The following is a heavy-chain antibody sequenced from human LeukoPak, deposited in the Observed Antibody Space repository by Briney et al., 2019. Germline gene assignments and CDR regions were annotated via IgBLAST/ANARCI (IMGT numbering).Heavy chain of an antibody. J-gene: IGHJ6*02. D-gene: IGHD4-17*01. CDR1: GFTFSSYA. CDR3: AKQFDGDYLVYYYYGMDV. Sequence: GGSLRLSCAASGFTFSSYATSWVRQAPGKGLEWVSAISGSGGSTYYADSVKGRFTISRDNSKNTLYLQMNSLRAEDTAVYYCAKQFDGDYLVYYYYGMDVWGQGTTVTVSS. CDR2: ISGSGGST. V-gene: IGHV3-23*01.